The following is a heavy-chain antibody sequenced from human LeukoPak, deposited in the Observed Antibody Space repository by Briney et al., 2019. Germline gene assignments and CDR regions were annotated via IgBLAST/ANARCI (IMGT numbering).Heavy chain of an antibody. V-gene: IGHV3-23*01. CDR1: GFTFSSYA. J-gene: IGHJ6*02. Sequence: GGSLRLSCAASGFTFSSYAMSWVRQAPGKGLEWVSSMSGSGGSTYYADSVKGRFTISRDNSKNTLYLQMNSLRAEDTAVYYCAKESRYCSSTSCSKNYYYYGMDVWGQGTTVTVSS. D-gene: IGHD2-2*01. CDR3: AKESRYCSSTSCSKNYYYYGMDV. CDR2: MSGSGGST.